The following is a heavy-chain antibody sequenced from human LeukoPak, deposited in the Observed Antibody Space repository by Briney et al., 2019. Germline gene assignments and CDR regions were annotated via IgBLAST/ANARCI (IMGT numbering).Heavy chain of an antibody. CDR3: GRVGYNLGLQD. CDR1: GFTLSSYS. Sequence: GGSLRLSCAASGFTLSSYSMNWVRQAPGKGLEWVSYISGGSSTIYNADSVKGRFTISRDNAKNLLYLLMDTLRAEDTAVYYCGRVGYNLGLQDWGQGALGTV. D-gene: IGHD5-24*01. J-gene: IGHJ4*02. V-gene: IGHV3-48*01. CDR2: ISGGSSTI.